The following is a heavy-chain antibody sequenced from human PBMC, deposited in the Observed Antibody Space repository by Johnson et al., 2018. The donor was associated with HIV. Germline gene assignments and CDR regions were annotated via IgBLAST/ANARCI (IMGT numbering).Heavy chain of an antibody. D-gene: IGHD3-22*01. CDR2: IRYDGSTK. CDR3: ASSLHYYDSSGYRGAFDI. J-gene: IGHJ3*02. Sequence: QVQLVESGGGVVQPGGSMRLSCAASGFTFSSYGMHWVRQAPGKGLEWVAFIRYDGSTKYYADSVKGRCTISRDNPKNTLYLQMNRLRAEDSALYYCASSLHYYDSSGYRGAFDIWGQGTMVTVSS. CDR1: GFTFSSYG. V-gene: IGHV3-30*02.